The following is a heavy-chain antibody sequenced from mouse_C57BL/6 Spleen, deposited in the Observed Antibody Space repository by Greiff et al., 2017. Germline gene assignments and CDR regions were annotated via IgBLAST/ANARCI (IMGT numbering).Heavy chain of an antibody. J-gene: IGHJ2*01. CDR2: ISDGGSYT. CDR3: ARDHYGSSLYYFDY. Sequence: EVKLVESGGGLVKPGGSLKLSCAASGFTFSSYAMSWVRQTPEKRLEWVATISDGGSYTYYPDNVKGRFTISRDNAKNNLYLQMSHLKSEDTAMYYCARDHYGSSLYYFDYWGQGTTLTVSS. D-gene: IGHD1-1*01. V-gene: IGHV5-4*01. CDR1: GFTFSSYA.